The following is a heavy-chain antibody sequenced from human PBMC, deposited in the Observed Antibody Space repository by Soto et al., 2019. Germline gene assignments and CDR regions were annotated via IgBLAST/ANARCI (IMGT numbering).Heavy chain of an antibody. Sequence: QVRLVQSGAEVKKPGSSVKVSCQASGYTFSSYTINWVRQAPGQGLELMGGIIPVFNSATYAQKFQGRVTITADESTSTAYLELRSLRSEDTAVYYCARIGDGNQRPFDYWGQGTLVTVSS. CDR3: ARIGDGNQRPFDY. V-gene: IGHV1-69*01. CDR1: GYTFSSYT. D-gene: IGHD6-25*01. J-gene: IGHJ4*02. CDR2: IIPVFNSA.